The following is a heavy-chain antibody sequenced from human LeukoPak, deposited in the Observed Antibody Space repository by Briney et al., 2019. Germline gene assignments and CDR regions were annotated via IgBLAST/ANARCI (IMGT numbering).Heavy chain of an antibody. CDR1: RYTFTAYN. V-gene: IGHV1-2*02. CDR3: ARDLGTSNYNWFDP. D-gene: IGHD3-10*01. Sequence: ASVKVSRKASRYTFTAYNMHWVRQARGQGPEWMGWISPNSGDTNYAQKFQGRVTMTRDTPTSTAYMQLTRLRSNDTAVYYCARDLGTSNYNWFDPWGPGTLVTVSS. CDR2: ISPNSGDT. J-gene: IGHJ5*02.